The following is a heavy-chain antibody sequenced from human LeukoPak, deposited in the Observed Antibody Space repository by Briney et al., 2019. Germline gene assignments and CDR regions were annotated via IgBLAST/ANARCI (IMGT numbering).Heavy chain of an antibody. J-gene: IGHJ4*02. CDR3: AREGSGSYYRLCDY. CDR1: GFTFSSYL. Sequence: GGSLRLSCAASGFTFSSYLMIWVRQAPGRGLEWVANIKQDGSERYYVDSVKGRFTISRDNAKNSLYLQMNSLRAEDTAVYYCAREGSGSYYRLCDYWGQGTLVTVSS. CDR2: IKQDGSER. D-gene: IGHD1-26*01. V-gene: IGHV3-7*01.